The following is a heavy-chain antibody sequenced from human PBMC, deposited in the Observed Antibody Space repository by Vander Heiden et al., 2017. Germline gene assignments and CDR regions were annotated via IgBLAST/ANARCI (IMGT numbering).Heavy chain of an antibody. J-gene: IGHJ4*02. CDR1: GCNFNNYA. CDR2: ISRSGATT. CDR3: ARSPISVTGFFDS. Sequence: EVQLLQSGGDLVQPGGALTLSCAASGCNFNNYALSWVRQAPGKGLEWVSTISRSGATTYYSDSVKGRFTVSRNNSKNSLYLRMNTVRAEDTALYYCARSPISVTGFFDSWGQGTLVTVSS. D-gene: IGHD6-19*01. V-gene: IGHV3-23*01.